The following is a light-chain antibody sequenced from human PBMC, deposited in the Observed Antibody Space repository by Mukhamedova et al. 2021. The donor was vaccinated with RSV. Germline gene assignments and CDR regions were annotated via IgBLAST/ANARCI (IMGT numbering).Light chain of an antibody. V-gene: IGKV1-39*01. J-gene: IGKJ2*03. CDR2: FAS. CDR3: QQSSATPRS. Sequence: WYQRRVHGRAPKLLIYFASTLQSDIPSRFSGSGSGTDFILTINNLQTEDFATYFCQQSSATPRSFGQGTKLQIK.